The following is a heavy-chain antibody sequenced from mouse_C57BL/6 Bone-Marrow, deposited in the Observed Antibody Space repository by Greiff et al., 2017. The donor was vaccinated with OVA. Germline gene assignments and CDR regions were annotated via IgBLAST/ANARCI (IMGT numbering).Heavy chain of an antibody. J-gene: IGHJ4*01. D-gene: IGHD1-1*01. Sequence: EVQGVESGPELVKPGASVKISCKASGYSFTDYNMNWVKQSNGKSLEWIGVINPNYGTTSYNQKFKGKATLTVDQSSSTAYMQLNSLTSEDSAVYYCARSGYGSSYGYAMDYWGQGTSVTVSS. CDR1: GYSFTDYN. CDR3: ARSGYGSSYGYAMDY. CDR2: INPNYGTT. V-gene: IGHV1-39*01.